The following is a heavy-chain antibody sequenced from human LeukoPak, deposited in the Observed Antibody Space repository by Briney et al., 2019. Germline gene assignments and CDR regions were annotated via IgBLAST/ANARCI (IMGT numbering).Heavy chain of an antibody. V-gene: IGHV4-34*01. J-gene: IGHJ5*02. CDR1: GGSFSGYY. CDR3: ARWRTASRYFDWLPTWPFDP. CDR2: INHSGST. Sequence: SETLSLTCAVYGGSFSGYYWSWIRQPPGKGLEWIGEINHSGSTNYNPSLKSRVTISVDTSKNQFSLKLSSVTAADTAVYYCARWRTASRYFDWLPTWPFDPWGQGTLVTVSS. D-gene: IGHD3-9*01.